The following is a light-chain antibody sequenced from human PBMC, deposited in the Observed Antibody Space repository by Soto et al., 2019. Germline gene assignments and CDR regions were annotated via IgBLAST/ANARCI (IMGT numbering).Light chain of an antibody. Sequence: EIVMTQSPATLSVSPGERATLSCKASQSISRDLAWFQQKPGQAPRLLIYGASTRATGIPARFSGSGSGTQLTLPISSLQSEDFAVIYCKQYNIWPPPTFGQGPKLEI. CDR2: GAS. CDR1: QSISRD. J-gene: IGKJ2*01. V-gene: IGKV3-15*01. CDR3: KQYNIWPPPT.